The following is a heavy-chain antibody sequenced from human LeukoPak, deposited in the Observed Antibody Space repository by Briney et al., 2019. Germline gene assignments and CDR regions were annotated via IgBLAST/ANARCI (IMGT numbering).Heavy chain of an antibody. CDR3: ARLPDIAVGAFDV. D-gene: IGHD6-19*01. CDR1: GGSISSGSYY. CDR2: IYTSGST. J-gene: IGHJ3*01. Sequence: PSETLSLTCTVSGGSISSGSYYWSWIRQPAGKGLEWIGRIYTSGSTNYNPSLKSRVTISVDTSKNQFSLKLSSVTAADTAVYYCARLPDIAVGAFDVWGQGTMVTVSS. V-gene: IGHV4-61*02.